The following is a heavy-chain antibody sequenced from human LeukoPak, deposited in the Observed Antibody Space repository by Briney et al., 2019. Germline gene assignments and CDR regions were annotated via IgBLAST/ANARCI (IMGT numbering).Heavy chain of an antibody. V-gene: IGHV1-18*01. Sequence: GASVKVSCKASGYTFTSYGISWVRQAPGQGLEWMGWISAYNGNTNYAQKLQGRVTMTTDTSTSTAYMELRSLRSDDTAVYYCATTRGYCSGGSCPGDWYDPWGQGTLVTVSS. CDR3: ATTRGYCSGGSCPGDWYDP. D-gene: IGHD2-15*01. J-gene: IGHJ5*02. CDR2: ISAYNGNT. CDR1: GYTFTSYG.